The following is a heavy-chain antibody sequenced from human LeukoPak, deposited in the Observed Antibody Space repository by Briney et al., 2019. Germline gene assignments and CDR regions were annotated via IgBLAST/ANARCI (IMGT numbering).Heavy chain of an antibody. J-gene: IGHJ4*02. Sequence: PGGSLRLSCPPSGFTFSSYRINWVRQAPGKGLEWVSSISSSSSYIYYGDSVKGRFTISRDNAKNSLYLQMNSLRAEDTAVYYCARYRGYGDYSGFGYWGQGTLVTVSS. CDR3: ARYRGYGDYSGFGY. CDR2: ISSSSSYI. D-gene: IGHD4-17*01. CDR1: GFTFSSYR. V-gene: IGHV3-21*01.